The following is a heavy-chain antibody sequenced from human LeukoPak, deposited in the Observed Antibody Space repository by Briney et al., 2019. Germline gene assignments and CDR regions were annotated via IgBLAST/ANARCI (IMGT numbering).Heavy chain of an antibody. V-gene: IGHV1-69*06. CDR1: GGTFSSYT. CDR2: IIPIFGRA. J-gene: IGHJ3*02. Sequence: SVKVSCKASGGTFSSYTISWVRQAPGQGLEWMGGIIPIFGRANYAQKFQGRVTITADKSTSTAYMELSSLRSEDTAVYYCAGAPDYGDYAHAFDIWGQGTMVTVSS. D-gene: IGHD4-17*01. CDR3: AGAPDYGDYAHAFDI.